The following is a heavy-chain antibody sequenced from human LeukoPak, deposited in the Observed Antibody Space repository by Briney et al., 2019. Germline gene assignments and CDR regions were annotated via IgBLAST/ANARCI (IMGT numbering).Heavy chain of an antibody. CDR2: IYSGGGT. J-gene: IGHJ4*02. Sequence: AGGSLRLSCAASGFTVSSNHMSWVRQAPGKGLEWVSVIYSGGGTYYGDSVKGRFTISRDNFKNTLYLQMNSLRAEDTAVYYCTKGYCRGISCYSDYWGQGTLVTVSS. V-gene: IGHV3-53*01. CDR1: GFTVSSNH. D-gene: IGHD2-2*02. CDR3: TKGYCRGISCYSDY.